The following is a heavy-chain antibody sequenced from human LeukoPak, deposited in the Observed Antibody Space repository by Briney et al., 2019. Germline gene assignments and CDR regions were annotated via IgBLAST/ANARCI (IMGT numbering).Heavy chain of an antibody. J-gene: IGHJ4*02. V-gene: IGHV5-51*01. D-gene: IGHD3-22*01. CDR3: ARHVRGDSSGYYSHFDY. Sequence: GESLKISCKGSGYSFTSYWIGWVRQMPGKGLEWMGIIYPGDSDTRYSPSFQGQVTISADESISTAYLQWSSLKASDTAMYYCARHVRGDSSGYYSHFDYWGQGTLVTVSS. CDR2: IYPGDSDT. CDR1: GYSFTSYW.